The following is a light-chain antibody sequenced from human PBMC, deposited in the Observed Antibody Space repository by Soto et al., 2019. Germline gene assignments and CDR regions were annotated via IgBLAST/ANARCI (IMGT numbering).Light chain of an antibody. V-gene: IGKV3-15*01. CDR1: QSFSSAY. CDR2: GAS. CDR3: QQYNNWPT. Sequence: DIVLTQSPGTLSLSPGETATLSCMASQSFSSAYLAWYQQKPGQAPRLLIYGASTRATGIPARFSGSGSGTEFTLTISSLQSEDFAVYYCQQYNNWPTFGGGTKVDIK. J-gene: IGKJ4*01.